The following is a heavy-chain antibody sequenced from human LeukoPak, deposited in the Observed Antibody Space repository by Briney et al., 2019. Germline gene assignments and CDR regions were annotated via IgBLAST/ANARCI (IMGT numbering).Heavy chain of an antibody. D-gene: IGHD3-22*01. J-gene: IGHJ4*02. CDR1: GGSISSSSYY. Sequence: SETLSLTCTVSGGSISSSSYYWGWIRQPPGKGLEWIGSIYYSGSTYYNPSLKSRVTISVDTSKNQFSLKLSSVTAADTAVYYCARARNPYYFDSSGYYSAFDHWGRGTLVTVSS. V-gene: IGHV4-39*01. CDR3: ARARNPYYFDSSGYYSAFDH. CDR2: IYYSGST.